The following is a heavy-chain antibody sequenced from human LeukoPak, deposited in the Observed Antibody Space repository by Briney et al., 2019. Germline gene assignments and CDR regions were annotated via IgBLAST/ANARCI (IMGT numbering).Heavy chain of an antibody. J-gene: IGHJ4*02. V-gene: IGHV4-34*01. CDR1: GGSFSGYF. Sequence: SETLSLTCAVYGGSFSGYFWSWIRQSPGMELEWIGEISHSGSTNYNPSLKGRVTLSVDTSKNQFSLNLNSIIAADTAVYYCVRGGEGYNSGRFDFWGQGTLV. D-gene: IGHD5-24*01. CDR3: VRGGEGYNSGRFDF. CDR2: ISHSGST.